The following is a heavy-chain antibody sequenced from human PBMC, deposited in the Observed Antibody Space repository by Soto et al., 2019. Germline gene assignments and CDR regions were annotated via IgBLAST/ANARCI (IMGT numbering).Heavy chain of an antibody. Sequence: SETLSLTCAVSGGSIRSSNWWSWVRQPPGKGLEWIGEIYHSGSTNYNPSLKSRVTISVDKSKNQFSLKLSSVTAADTAVYYCAREGYYDFWSGNIHWFDPWGQGTLVTSPQ. V-gene: IGHV4-4*02. CDR2: IYHSGST. D-gene: IGHD3-3*01. CDR3: AREGYYDFWSGNIHWFDP. J-gene: IGHJ5*02. CDR1: GGSIRSSNW.